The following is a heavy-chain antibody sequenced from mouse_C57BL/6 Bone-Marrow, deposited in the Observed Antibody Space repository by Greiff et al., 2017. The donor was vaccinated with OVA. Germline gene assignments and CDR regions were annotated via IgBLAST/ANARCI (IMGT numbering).Heavy chain of an antibody. CDR1: GFSLTSYG. V-gene: IGHV2-6*01. Sequence: VQLQQSGPGLVAPSQSLSITCTVSGFSLTSYGVDWVRQSPGKGLEWLGVIWGVGSTNYNSALKSRLSISKDNSKSQVFLKMNSLQTDDTAMYYCASDGGYGTVSFAYWGQGTLVTVSA. J-gene: IGHJ3*01. CDR3: ASDGGYGTVSFAY. D-gene: IGHD2-2*01. CDR2: IWGVGST.